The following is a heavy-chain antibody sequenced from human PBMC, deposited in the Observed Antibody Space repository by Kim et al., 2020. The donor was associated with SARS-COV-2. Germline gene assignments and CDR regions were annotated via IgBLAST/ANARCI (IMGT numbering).Heavy chain of an antibody. D-gene: IGHD3-16*01. V-gene: IGHV4-34*01. J-gene: IGHJ4*02. CDR1: GGSFSGYY. CDR2: INHSGST. CDR3: ASIMGG. Sequence: SETLSLTCAVYGGSFSGYYWSWIRQPPGKGLEWIGEINHSGSTNYNPSLKSRVTISVDTSKNQFSLKLSSVTAADTAVYYCASIMGGWGQGTQVTVSS.